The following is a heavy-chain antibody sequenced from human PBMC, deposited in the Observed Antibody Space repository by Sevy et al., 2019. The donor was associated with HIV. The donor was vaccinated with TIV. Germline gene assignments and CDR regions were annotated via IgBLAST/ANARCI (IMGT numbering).Heavy chain of an antibody. CDR2: FDPEDGET. J-gene: IGHJ6*03. CDR1: GYTLTELS. Sequence: ASVKVSCKVSGYTLTELSMHWVRQAPGEGLEWMGGFDPEDGETIYAQKFQGRVTMTEDTSTDTAYMELSSLGSDDTAVYYCATTHPIKIVGATRGYYYYFMDVWGKGSTVTVSS. CDR3: ATTHPIKIVGATRGYYYYFMDV. D-gene: IGHD1-26*01. V-gene: IGHV1-24*01.